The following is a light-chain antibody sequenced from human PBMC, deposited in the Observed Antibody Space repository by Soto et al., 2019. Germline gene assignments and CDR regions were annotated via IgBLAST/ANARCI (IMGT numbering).Light chain of an antibody. CDR2: AAS. J-gene: IGKJ4*01. V-gene: IGKV1-9*01. CDR1: QGISSY. Sequence: DIQLTQSPSFLSASVGDRVTITCRASQGISSYLAWYKQKPGKAPKLMSYAASTLQSGVPSRFRGSGSGTEFTLTISSLKPEDFETYYCQQLNSYPLTFGGGTKVDI. CDR3: QQLNSYPLT.